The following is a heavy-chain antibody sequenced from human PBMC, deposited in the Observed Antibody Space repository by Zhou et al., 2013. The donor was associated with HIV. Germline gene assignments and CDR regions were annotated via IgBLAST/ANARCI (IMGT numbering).Heavy chain of an antibody. CDR3: ARRPNWWEGYFDL. Sequence: QVQLVQSGAEVKKPGASVKVSCKASGYSFTSYGISTYNGDTNYAQKLHGRVTMTTDTSTSTAYMELRSLRSDDTAVYYCARRPNWWEGYFDLWGRGTLVTVSS. V-gene: IGHV1-18*01. CDR1: GYSFTSYG. CDR2: YNGDT. J-gene: IGHJ2*01. D-gene: IGHD2-8*02.